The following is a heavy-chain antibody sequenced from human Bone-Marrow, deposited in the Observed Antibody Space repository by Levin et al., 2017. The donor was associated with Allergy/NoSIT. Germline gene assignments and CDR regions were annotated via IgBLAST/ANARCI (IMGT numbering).Heavy chain of an antibody. CDR1: GITFSNAW. CDR2: IKSKTDGGTA. V-gene: IGHV3-15*01. J-gene: IGHJ4*02. Sequence: PGGSLRLSCTASGITFSNAWMSWARQAPGKGLEWVGRIKSKTDGGTADYASPVKGRFTISRDDSKNTLYLQMNSLKTEDTAVYYCTTYISSWYYFDNWGQGTLVTVSS. D-gene: IGHD6-13*01. CDR3: TTYISSWYYFDN.